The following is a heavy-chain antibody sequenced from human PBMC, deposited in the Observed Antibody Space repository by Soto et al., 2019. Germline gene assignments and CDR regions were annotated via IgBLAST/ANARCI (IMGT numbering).Heavy chain of an antibody. Sequence: SVKVSCKASGGTFSSYAISWVRQAPGQGLEWMGGIIPIFGTANYAQKFQGRVTSTADESTSTAYMELSSLRSEDTAVYYCARAVYLGHRYWPYCSSTSCYPVYNWFDPWGQGTLVTVSS. V-gene: IGHV1-69*13. D-gene: IGHD2-2*01. CDR3: ARAVYLGHRYWPYCSSTSCYPVYNWFDP. CDR2: IIPIFGTA. J-gene: IGHJ5*02. CDR1: GGTFSSYA.